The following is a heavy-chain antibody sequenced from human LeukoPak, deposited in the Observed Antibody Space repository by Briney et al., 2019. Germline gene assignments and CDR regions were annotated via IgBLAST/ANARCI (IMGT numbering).Heavy chain of an antibody. V-gene: IGHV3-74*01. D-gene: IGHD4-23*01. CDR3: ARDYGGSSPFDY. Sequence: GGSLRLSCAASGFTFSSYWMHWVRQAPGKGLVWVSRINSDGSSTSYADSVKGRFTISRGNAKNSLYLHMNSLRAEDTAVYYCARDYGGSSPFDYWGQGTLVTVSS. J-gene: IGHJ4*02. CDR1: GFTFSSYW. CDR2: INSDGSST.